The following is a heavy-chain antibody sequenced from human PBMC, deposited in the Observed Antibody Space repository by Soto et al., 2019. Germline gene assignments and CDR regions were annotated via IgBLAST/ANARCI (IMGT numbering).Heavy chain of an antibody. V-gene: IGHV3-30*03. Sequence: GGSLRLSCSASGSTFSSSGMHWVRQAPGKGLEWVAFISYDGSDEYYAESVKGRFTLSRDNSKNTLYVQMNNLRPEDTAVYYCVRGGTYRTNWFDPWGQGTLVTVSS. J-gene: IGHJ5*02. D-gene: IGHD1-26*01. CDR3: VRGGTYRTNWFDP. CDR1: GSTFSSSG. CDR2: ISYDGSDE.